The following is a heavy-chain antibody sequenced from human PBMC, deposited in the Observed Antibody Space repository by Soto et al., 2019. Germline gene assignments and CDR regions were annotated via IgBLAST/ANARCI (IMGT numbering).Heavy chain of an antibody. Sequence: ASVKVSCKSSGGTFSSYAIIWVRQAPVQVLEWMGGIIPIFGTANYAQKFQGRVTMTWDTSTNTVYMDLRSLRSEDTAIFYCARGGSSPAFCYYCGMDVWGQGNTVTVS. CDR2: IIPIFGTA. CDR1: GGTFSSYA. J-gene: IGHJ6*02. D-gene: IGHD6-13*01. CDR3: ARGGSSPAFCYYCGMDV. V-gene: IGHV1-69*06.